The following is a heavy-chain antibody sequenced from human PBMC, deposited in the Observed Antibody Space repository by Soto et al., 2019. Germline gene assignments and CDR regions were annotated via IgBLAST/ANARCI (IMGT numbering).Heavy chain of an antibody. D-gene: IGHD3-22*01. CDR2: ISTYTGST. V-gene: IGHV1-18*01. CDR3: ARDEDSSGYWAASSDF. Sequence: ASVKVSCKASGYTFTRYSLSWVGQAPGQGLEWMGWISTYTGSTNYAQKFQGRVTMTRDTSTSTAHMEIRSLRSDDTAVYYCARDEDSSGYWAASSDFWGQGTLVTVSS. CDR1: GYTFTRYS. J-gene: IGHJ4*02.